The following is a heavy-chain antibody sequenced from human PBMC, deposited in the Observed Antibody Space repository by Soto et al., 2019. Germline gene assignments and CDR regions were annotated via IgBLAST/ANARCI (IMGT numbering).Heavy chain of an antibody. CDR2: ITSSGSYV. D-gene: IGHD3-3*02. V-gene: IGHV3-21*01. Sequence: GGSLRLSCVTSGFTFSRNTMNWVRQAPGKGLEWVASITSSGSYVYYADSVKGRFSASRDNAKNSLSLQMDSLRPDDTAIYFCVKDEGIEAMDVWGQGTAVTVSS. CDR1: GFTFSRNT. CDR3: VKDEGIEAMDV. J-gene: IGHJ6*02.